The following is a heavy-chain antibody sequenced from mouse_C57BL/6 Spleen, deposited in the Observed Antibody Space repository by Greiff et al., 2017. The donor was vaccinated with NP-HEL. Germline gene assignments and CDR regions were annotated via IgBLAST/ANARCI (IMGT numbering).Heavy chain of an antibody. CDR3: ARGGSQFAY. J-gene: IGHJ3*01. CDR1: GFTFSSYA. V-gene: IGHV5-4*03. CDR2: ISDGGSYT. Sequence: VKLVESGGGLVKPGGSLKLSCAASGFTFSSYAMSWVRQTPEKRLEWVATISDGGSYTYYPDNVKGRFTISRDNAKNNLYLQMSHLKSVDTAMYYCARGGSQFAYWGQGTLVTVSA.